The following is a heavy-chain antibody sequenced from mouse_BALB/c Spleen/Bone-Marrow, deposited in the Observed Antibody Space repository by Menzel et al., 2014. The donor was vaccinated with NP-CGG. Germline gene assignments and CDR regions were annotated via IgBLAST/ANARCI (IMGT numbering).Heavy chain of an antibody. CDR2: IYPGSGDT. Sequence: QVQLQQSGPELVKPGASVKMSCTVSGFTFTDYVINWVKQRTGQGLEWIGEIYPGSGDTYYNEKFKAKATLTADKSSNTVHMQLSSLTSEDSVVYFCARSRVPYFALDYWGQGTSVTVSS. CDR1: GFTFTDYV. J-gene: IGHJ4*01. V-gene: IGHV1-81*01. CDR3: ARSRVPYFALDY.